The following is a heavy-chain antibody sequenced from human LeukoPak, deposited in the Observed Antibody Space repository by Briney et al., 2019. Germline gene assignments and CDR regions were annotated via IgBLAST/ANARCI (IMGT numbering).Heavy chain of an antibody. CDR1: GFTFSTYA. V-gene: IGHV3-23*01. CDR3: ARDEVDLITMIVVVQGGGGFDI. CDR2: NSGSGDAT. J-gene: IGHJ3*02. Sequence: PGGSLRLSCAASGFTFSTYAMSWVRQAPGKGLEWVSANSGSGDATYYADSVKGRFTISRDNAKNSLYLQMNSLRAEDTAVYYCARDEVDLITMIVVVQGGGGFDIWGQGTMVTVSS. D-gene: IGHD3-22*01.